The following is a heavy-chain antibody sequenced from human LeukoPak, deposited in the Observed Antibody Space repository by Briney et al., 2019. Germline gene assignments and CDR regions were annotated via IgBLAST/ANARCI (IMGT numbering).Heavy chain of an antibody. Sequence: ASVKVSCKASGYTFTGYYMHWVRQAPGQGLEWMGWINPNSGGTNYAQKFQGRVTMTGDTSISTAYMELSRLRSDDTAVYYCARSVLRFLEWLPHNWFDPWGQGTLVTVSS. CDR1: GYTFTGYY. V-gene: IGHV1-2*02. CDR2: INPNSGGT. D-gene: IGHD3-3*01. J-gene: IGHJ5*02. CDR3: ARSVLRFLEWLPHNWFDP.